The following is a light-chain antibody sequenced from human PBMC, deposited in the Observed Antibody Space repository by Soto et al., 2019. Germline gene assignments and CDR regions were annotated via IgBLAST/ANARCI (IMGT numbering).Light chain of an antibody. CDR2: EVT. Sequence: QSALTQPASVSGSPGQSITISCTGTSSDVGDYDYVSWYQQYPGKAPKLIIYEVTNRPSGVSNRFSGSKSGNTASLTISGLQAEDEADYYCSSYTSSSTHSVFGGGTQLTVL. CDR3: SSYTSSSTHSV. J-gene: IGLJ3*02. V-gene: IGLV2-14*01. CDR1: SSDVGDYDY.